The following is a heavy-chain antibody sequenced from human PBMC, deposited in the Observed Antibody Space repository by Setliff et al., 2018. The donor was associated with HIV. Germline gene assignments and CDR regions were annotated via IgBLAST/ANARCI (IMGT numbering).Heavy chain of an antibody. Sequence: ASVKVSCKASGYTFSSYGISWVRQAPGQGLEWVGWVSGYNGDTNYAQKFQGRVTITADKSTTTAFMDLSGLRSEDTAVYYCAENRSPSIFSAPTNAFDIWGQGTMVTVSS. CDR1: GYTFSSYG. J-gene: IGHJ3*02. CDR3: AENRSPSIFSAPTNAFDI. V-gene: IGHV1-18*01. CDR2: VSGYNGDT. D-gene: IGHD3-9*01.